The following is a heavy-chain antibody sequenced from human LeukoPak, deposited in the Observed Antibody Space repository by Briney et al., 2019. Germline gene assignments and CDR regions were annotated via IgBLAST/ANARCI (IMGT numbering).Heavy chain of an antibody. J-gene: IGHJ4*02. CDR3: ATEWLGTS. D-gene: IGHD3-22*01. Sequence: GGSLRLSCAASGFTFSSYSMNWVRQAPGKGLEWVSYISSSSSTIYYADPVKGRFTISRDNSKNTLDLQMNSLRAEDTAVYYCATEWLGTSWGQGTLVTVSS. V-gene: IGHV3-48*01. CDR2: ISSSSSTI. CDR1: GFTFSSYS.